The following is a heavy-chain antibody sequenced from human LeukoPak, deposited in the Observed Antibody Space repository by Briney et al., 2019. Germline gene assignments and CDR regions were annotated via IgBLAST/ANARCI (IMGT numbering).Heavy chain of an antibody. V-gene: IGHV3-30*01. J-gene: IGHJ4*02. CDR1: GFTFSSYA. D-gene: IGHD3-22*01. Sequence: QPGRSLRLSCAASGFTFSSYAMPWVRQAPGKGLEWVAVISYDGSNKYYADSVKGRFTISRDNSKNTLYLQMNSLRAEDTAAYYCASWDSYYYDSSGGLGYWGQGTLVTVSS. CDR2: ISYDGSNK. CDR3: ASWDSYYYDSSGGLGY.